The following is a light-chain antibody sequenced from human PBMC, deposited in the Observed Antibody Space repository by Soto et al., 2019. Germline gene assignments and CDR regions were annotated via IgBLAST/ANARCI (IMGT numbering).Light chain of an antibody. Sequence: EIVLTQSPATLSLSPGERATLSCRASQSVSSYLAWYQQKPGQAPRLLIYDVSNRASGIPARFSGSGSGTDFTLTINRLEPEDFAVYYCQQYDSSPRTFGQGTKVDIK. J-gene: IGKJ1*01. CDR1: QSVSSY. CDR2: DVS. CDR3: QQYDSSPRT. V-gene: IGKV3-20*01.